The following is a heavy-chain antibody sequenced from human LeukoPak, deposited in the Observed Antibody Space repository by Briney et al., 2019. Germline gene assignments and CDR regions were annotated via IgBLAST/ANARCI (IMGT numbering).Heavy chain of an antibody. V-gene: IGHV3-30*18. Sequence: GGSLRLSCAASGFTFSSYGMHWVRQAPGKGLEWVAVISYDGSNKYYADPVKGRFTISRDNSKNTLYLQMNSLRAEDTAVYYCAKDQSRYCSGGSCYSGDYWGQGTLVTVSS. CDR3: AKDQSRYCSGGSCYSGDY. CDR1: GFTFSSYG. D-gene: IGHD2-15*01. CDR2: ISYDGSNK. J-gene: IGHJ4*02.